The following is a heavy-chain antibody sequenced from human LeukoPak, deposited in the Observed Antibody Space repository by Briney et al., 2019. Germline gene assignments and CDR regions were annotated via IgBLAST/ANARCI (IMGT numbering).Heavy chain of an antibody. CDR1: GGSISSYY. Sequence: PSETLSLTCTVSGGSISSYYWSWIRQPPGKGLEWIGYIYYSGSTNYNPSLKSRVTISVDTSKNQFSLKLSSVTAADTAVYYCARVMTYWDYDILTGYSSPLAPSDYWGQGTLVTVSS. D-gene: IGHD3-9*01. CDR3: ARVMTYWDYDILTGYSSPLAPSDY. CDR2: IYYSGST. J-gene: IGHJ4*02. V-gene: IGHV4-59*01.